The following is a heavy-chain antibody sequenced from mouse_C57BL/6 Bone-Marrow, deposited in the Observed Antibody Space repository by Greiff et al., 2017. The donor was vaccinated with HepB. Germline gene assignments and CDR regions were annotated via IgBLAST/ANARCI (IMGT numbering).Heavy chain of an antibody. Sequence: EVKVEESGGGLVQPGGSLKLSCAASGFTFSDYYMYWVRQTPEKRLEWVAYISNGGGSTYYPDTVKGRFTISRDNAKNTLYLQMSRLKSEDTAMYYCARQGYYSAMDYWGQGTSVTVSS. CDR3: ARQGYYSAMDY. V-gene: IGHV5-12*01. CDR2: ISNGGGST. J-gene: IGHJ4*01. CDR1: GFTFSDYY.